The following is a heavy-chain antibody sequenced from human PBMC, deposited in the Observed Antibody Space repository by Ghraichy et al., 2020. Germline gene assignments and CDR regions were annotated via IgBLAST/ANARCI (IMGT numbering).Heavy chain of an antibody. CDR3: ARFSGSDSGWCFDC. V-gene: IGHV3-33*01. CDR1: GFTFRNYG. D-gene: IGHD5-12*01. CDR2: VSYDGNNK. J-gene: IGHJ4*02. Sequence: GGSLRLSCAASGFTFRNYGMHWVRQAPGKGLEWVALVSYDGNNKNYIESVRGRFTISRDNSKNTLYLQMNSLRADDTAMYYCARFSGSDSGWCFDCWGQGTEVTVSS.